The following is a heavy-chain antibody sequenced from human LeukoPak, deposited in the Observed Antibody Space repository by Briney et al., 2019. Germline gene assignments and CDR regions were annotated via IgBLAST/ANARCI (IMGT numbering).Heavy chain of an antibody. CDR2: MNPNSGNT. CDR1: GYTFNRYG. CDR3: ARGPYYDISYYYYMDV. Sequence: ASVKVSCKASGYTFNRYGMNWVRQATGQGLEWMGWMNPNSGNTGYAQKFQGRVTMTRNTSISTAYMELSSLRSEDTAVYYCARGPYYDISYYYYMDVWGKGTTVTISS. D-gene: IGHD3-9*01. J-gene: IGHJ6*03. V-gene: IGHV1-8*01.